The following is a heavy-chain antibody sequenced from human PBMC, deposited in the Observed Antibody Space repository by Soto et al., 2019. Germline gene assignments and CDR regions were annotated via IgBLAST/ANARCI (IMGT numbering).Heavy chain of an antibody. D-gene: IGHD6-19*01. Sequence: GGSLRLSCAASGFTFSSHGMSWVRQAPGKGLEWVLSISAGGGTTYYADFVKGRFTISRDNSKNTLYMQMNSMRAEDTAVYYCAKDLSVAGKYYFDYWGQGTPVTVSS. CDR2: ISAGGGTT. V-gene: IGHV3-23*01. CDR3: AKDLSVAGKYYFDY. J-gene: IGHJ4*02. CDR1: GFTFSSHG.